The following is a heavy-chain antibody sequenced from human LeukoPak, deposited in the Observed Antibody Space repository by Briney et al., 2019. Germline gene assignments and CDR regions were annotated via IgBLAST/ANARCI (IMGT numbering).Heavy chain of an antibody. D-gene: IGHD2-21*02. CDR1: GFTFNNYA. J-gene: IGHJ5*02. CDR2: IGYSGGGT. CDR3: AKDGTVTGPGWFDP. V-gene: IGHV3-23*01. Sequence: GGSLRLSCAASGFTFNNYAMSWVRQAPGKGLEWVSTIGYSGGGTYYADSVKGRFTISRDNSKNTPYLQVNSLRAEDTAVYYCAKDGTVTGPGWFDPWGQGTLVTVSS.